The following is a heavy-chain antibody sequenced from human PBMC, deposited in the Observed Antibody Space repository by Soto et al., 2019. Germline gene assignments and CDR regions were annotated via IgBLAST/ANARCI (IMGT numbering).Heavy chain of an antibody. D-gene: IGHD6-13*01. CDR1: GGSISSGGYS. Sequence: PSETLSLTCAVSGGSISSGGYSWSWIRQPPGKGLEWIGYIYYSGSTYYNPSLKSRVTISVDTSKNQFSLKLSSVTAADTAVYYCATYSSSWGKYYFDYWGQGTLVTVSS. CDR2: IYYSGST. V-gene: IGHV4-31*11. J-gene: IGHJ4*02. CDR3: ATYSSSWGKYYFDY.